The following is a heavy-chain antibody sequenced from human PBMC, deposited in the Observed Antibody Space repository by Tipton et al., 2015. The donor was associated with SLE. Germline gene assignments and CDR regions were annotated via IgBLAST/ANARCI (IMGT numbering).Heavy chain of an antibody. V-gene: IGHV3-30*02. CDR2: IRYDGSNK. CDR3: TKNGDYANKNYYAVDV. D-gene: IGHD2-21*01. CDR1: GFTFSDYY. J-gene: IGHJ6*02. Sequence: QLVQSGGGLVKPGGSLRLSCAASGFTFSDYYMSWIRQAPGKGLEWVAFIRYDGSNKYYADSVKGRFTISRDNSKNTLYLQMNSLRAEDTAVYYGTKNGDYANKNYYAVDVWGRGTSVAVSS.